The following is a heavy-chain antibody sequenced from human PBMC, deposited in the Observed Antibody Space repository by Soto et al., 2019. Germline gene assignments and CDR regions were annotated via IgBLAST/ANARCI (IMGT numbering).Heavy chain of an antibody. J-gene: IGHJ5*02. Sequence: SETLSLTCSVYGGSFSVYYWSWIRQPPGKGLEWIGEINHSGSTNYNPSLKSRVTISVDTSKNQFSLKLSSVTAADTAVYYCARGRSITIFGNWFDPWGQGTLVTVSS. CDR2: INHSGST. CDR3: ARGRSITIFGNWFDP. CDR1: GGSFSVYY. D-gene: IGHD3-3*01. V-gene: IGHV4-34*01.